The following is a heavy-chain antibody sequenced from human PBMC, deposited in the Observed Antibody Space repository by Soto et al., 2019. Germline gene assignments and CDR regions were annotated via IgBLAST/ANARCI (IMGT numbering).Heavy chain of an antibody. V-gene: IGHV3-23*01. CDR1: GFIFSSFA. Sequence: PGGSLRLSCTASGFIFSSFAMSWVRQAPGKGLEWVCSVSGSGGITYYADSVKGRATISRDNSKNTLYLQVNGLRADDAAVYYSAKVRTYDILTGYYPDLVHDYWGQGTLVTVSS. J-gene: IGHJ4*02. D-gene: IGHD3-9*01. CDR3: AKVRTYDILTGYYPDLVHDY. CDR2: VSGSGGIT.